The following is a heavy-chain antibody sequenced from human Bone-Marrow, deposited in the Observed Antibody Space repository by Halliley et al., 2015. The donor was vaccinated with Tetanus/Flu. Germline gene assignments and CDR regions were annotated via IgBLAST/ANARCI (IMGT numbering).Heavy chain of an antibody. D-gene: IGHD2-15*01. CDR2: VSGSGSST. Sequence: KGVEWLATVSGSGSSTYFADSVRGRVDISRDNSQNTLYLQMNSLRVEDTAVYYCAVGAGWSIDYWGQGTLVTVSS. J-gene: IGHJ4*02. V-gene: IGHV3-23*01. CDR3: AVGAGWSIDY.